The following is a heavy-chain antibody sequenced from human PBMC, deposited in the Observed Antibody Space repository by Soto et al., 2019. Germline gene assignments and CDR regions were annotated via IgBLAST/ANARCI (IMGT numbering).Heavy chain of an antibody. D-gene: IGHD4-17*01. V-gene: IGHV1-46*01. CDR1: GYTFTSYY. CDR2: INPSGGST. J-gene: IGHJ5*02. CDR3: ARDLGRPVTGTRINWFDP. Sequence: ASVKVSCKASGYTFTSYYMHWVRQAPGQGLEWMGIINPSGGSTSYAQKFQGRVTMTRDTSTSTVYMELSSLRSEDTAVYYCARDLGRPVTGTRINWFDPWGQGTLVTVS.